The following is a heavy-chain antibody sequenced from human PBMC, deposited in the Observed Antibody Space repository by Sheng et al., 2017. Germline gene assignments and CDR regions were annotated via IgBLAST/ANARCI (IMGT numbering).Heavy chain of an antibody. J-gene: IGHJ4*02. D-gene: IGHD5-18*01. CDR1: GGSFSGYY. V-gene: IGHV4-34*01. CDR3: ASTSKRWIQGGFDY. CDR2: INHSGST. Sequence: QVQLQQWGAGLLKPSETLSLTCAVYGGSFSGYYWSWIRQPPGKGLEWIGEINHSGSTNYNPSLKSRVTISVDTSKNQFSLKLSSVTAADTAVYYCASTSKRWIQGGFDYWGQGTLVTVSS.